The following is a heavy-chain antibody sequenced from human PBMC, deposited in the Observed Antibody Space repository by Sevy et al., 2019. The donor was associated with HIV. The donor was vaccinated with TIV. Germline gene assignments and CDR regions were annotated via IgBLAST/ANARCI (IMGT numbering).Heavy chain of an antibody. Sequence: GGSLRLSCAASGFTFSSYAMHWVRQAPGKGLEWVAVISYDGSNKYYADSVKGRFTISRDNSKNTLYLQMNRLRAEDTAVYYCARTFMITFGGVIGNDAFDIWGQGTMVTVSS. J-gene: IGHJ3*02. V-gene: IGHV3-30-3*01. CDR3: ARTFMITFGGVIGNDAFDI. D-gene: IGHD3-16*02. CDR2: ISYDGSNK. CDR1: GFTFSSYA.